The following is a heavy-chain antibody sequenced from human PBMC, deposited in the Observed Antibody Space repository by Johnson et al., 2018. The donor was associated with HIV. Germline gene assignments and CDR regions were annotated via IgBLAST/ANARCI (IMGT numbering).Heavy chain of an antibody. CDR3: ARGRTVVSVFDI. Sequence: QVQLVESGGGVVQPGRSLRLSCAASGFTFSSYAMHWVRQAPGKGLEWVAVISSDVSNKFYADSVKGRFTISRDNSKNTLSLQMNSLRAEDTAVYYCARGRTVVSVFDIWGQGTMVTVSS. CDR2: ISSDVSNK. D-gene: IGHD3-3*01. V-gene: IGHV3-30-3*01. CDR1: GFTFSSYA. J-gene: IGHJ3*02.